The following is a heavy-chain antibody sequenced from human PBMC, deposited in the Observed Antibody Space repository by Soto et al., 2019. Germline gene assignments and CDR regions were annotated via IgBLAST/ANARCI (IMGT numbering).Heavy chain of an antibody. CDR2: IYYSGST. CDR3: ARGGGVIWFGERGDFDI. Sequence: PSETLSLTCTVSGGSISSYYWSWIRQPPGKGLEWIGYIYYSGSTNYNPSLKSRVSISVDTSKNQFSLKLSSVTAADTAVYYCARGGGVIWFGERGDFDICGQGTMVTV. J-gene: IGHJ3*02. V-gene: IGHV4-59*01. D-gene: IGHD3-10*01. CDR1: GGSISSYY.